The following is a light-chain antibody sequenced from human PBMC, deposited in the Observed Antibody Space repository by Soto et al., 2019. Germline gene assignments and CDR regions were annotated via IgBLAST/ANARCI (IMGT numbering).Light chain of an antibody. CDR1: QDISNF. CDR3: QQFKSYPLT. J-gene: IGKJ4*01. CDR2: TAS. V-gene: IGKV1-9*01. Sequence: DIQLTQSPSFLSASVGDRVSITCRASQDISNFLAWYQQKPGKAPNLLIYTASTLQSGVPSRFSGSGSGTEFTLTISSLQPEDFATYYCQQFKSYPLTFGGGTKVEIK.